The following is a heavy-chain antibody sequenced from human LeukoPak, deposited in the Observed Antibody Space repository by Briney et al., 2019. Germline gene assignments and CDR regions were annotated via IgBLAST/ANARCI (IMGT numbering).Heavy chain of an antibody. CDR1: GFLLRTYA. J-gene: IGHJ6*03. D-gene: IGHD1-26*01. CDR3: ARDSRWDSGIFYYYYMDV. Sequence: PGGPLRLSCAASGFLLRTYAMSGLRQAPGKGLEWVSRISGAGGLTYYADSVKGRFTISRDNSKNTLYLQMNTLRAEDTATYYCARDSRWDSGIFYYYYMDVWGKGTSVTVSS. V-gene: IGHV3-23*01. CDR2: ISGAGGLT.